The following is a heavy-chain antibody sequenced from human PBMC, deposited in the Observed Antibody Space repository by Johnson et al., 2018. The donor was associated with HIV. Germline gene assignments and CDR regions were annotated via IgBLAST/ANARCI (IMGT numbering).Heavy chain of an antibody. Sequence: VQLVESGGGLVQPGGSLSLSCAASGFSFDDYAMHWVRQVPGKGLEWVAGIGSNGLTIGYVDSVKGRFTISRDNSKNTLYLQMNSLRAEETAVYYCAKDQASGYYCDALDIWGQGTMVTVSS. V-gene: IGHV3-9*01. CDR1: GFSFDDYA. CDR3: AKDQASGYYCDALDI. CDR2: IGSNGLTI. D-gene: IGHD3-22*01. J-gene: IGHJ3*02.